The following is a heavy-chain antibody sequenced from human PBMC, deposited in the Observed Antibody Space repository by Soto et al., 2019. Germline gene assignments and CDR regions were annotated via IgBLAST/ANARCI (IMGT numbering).Heavy chain of an antibody. D-gene: IGHD5-12*01. J-gene: IGHJ4*02. CDR1: GYTHTFNTYA. CDR3: SKVKRGIVPTIGAGFDS. Sequence: EVQLLEPGGGLVQPGGSLRLSCAGSGYTHTFNTYAMSWVRQAPGKGLEWVAGISPTGGSTYYADSVKGRFTISRDNSSDKLFLQMSRLRVEDAAVYFCSKVKRGIVPTIGAGFDSWGRGALVTVSS. V-gene: IGHV3-23*01. CDR2: ISPTGGST.